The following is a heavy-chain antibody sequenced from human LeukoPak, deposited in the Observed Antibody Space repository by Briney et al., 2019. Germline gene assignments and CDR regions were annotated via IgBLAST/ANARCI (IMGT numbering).Heavy chain of an antibody. CDR3: AKLSSTSWLGDDY. J-gene: IGHJ4*02. CDR2: IYYSGSI. V-gene: IGHV4-59*01. CDR1: GGSISSYY. D-gene: IGHD2-2*01. Sequence: PSETLSLTCTVSGGSISSYYWSWIRQPPGKGLEWIGYIYYSGSINYNPSLKSRVTISVDTSKNQFSLKLSSVTAADTAVYYCAKLSSTSWLGDDYWGQGTLVTVSS.